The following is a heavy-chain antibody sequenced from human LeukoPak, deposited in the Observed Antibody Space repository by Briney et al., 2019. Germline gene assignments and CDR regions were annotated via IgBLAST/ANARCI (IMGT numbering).Heavy chain of an antibody. D-gene: IGHD3-10*01. J-gene: IGHJ4*02. CDR1: GFTFSSYG. CDR2: ISSSSSTI. V-gene: IGHV3-48*04. Sequence: PGGSLRLSCAASGFTFSSYGMNWVRQAPGKGLEWVPYISSSSSTIYYADSVKGRLTISRDNARNSLFLQMNSLRAEDTAVYYCARDYYGSGSSYYWGQGTLVTVSS. CDR3: ARDYYGSGSSYY.